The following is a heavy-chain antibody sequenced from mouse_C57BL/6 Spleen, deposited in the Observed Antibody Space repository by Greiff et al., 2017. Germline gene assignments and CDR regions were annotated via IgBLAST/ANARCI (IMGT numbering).Heavy chain of an antibody. D-gene: IGHD3-2*02. CDR2: IWTGGGT. V-gene: IGHV2-9-1*01. CDR3: ASLDSSGQAWFAY. Sequence: VKLVESGPGLVAPSQSLSITCTVSGFSLTSYAISWVRQPPGKGLEWLGVIWTGGGTNYNSALKSRLSISKDNSKSQVFLKMNSLQTDDTARYXCASLDSSGQAWFAYWGQGTLVTVSA. CDR1: GFSLTSYA. J-gene: IGHJ3*01.